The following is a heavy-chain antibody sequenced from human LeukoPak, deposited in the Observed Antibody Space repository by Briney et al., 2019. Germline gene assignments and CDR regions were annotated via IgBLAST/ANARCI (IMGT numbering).Heavy chain of an antibody. CDR3: ATVNCSSTSCYGSSGFDP. CDR2: INPSGGST. J-gene: IGHJ5*02. D-gene: IGHD2-2*01. Sequence: ASVKVSCKASGYTFTSYYMHWVRQAPGQGLEWMGIINPSGGSTSYAQKFQGRVTMTRGTSTSTVYMELSSLRSEDTAVYYCATVNCSSTSCYGSSGFDPWGQGTLVTVSS. V-gene: IGHV1-46*01. CDR1: GYTFTSYY.